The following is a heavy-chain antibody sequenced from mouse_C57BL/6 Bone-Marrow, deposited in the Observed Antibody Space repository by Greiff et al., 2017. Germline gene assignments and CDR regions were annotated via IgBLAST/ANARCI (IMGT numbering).Heavy chain of an antibody. V-gene: IGHV1-19*01. D-gene: IGHD2-1*01. CDR2: INPYNGGT. J-gene: IGHJ2*01. Sequence: EVQLQQSGPVLVKPGASVKMSCKASGYTFTDYYMNWVKQSHGKSLEWIGVINPYNGGTSYNQKFKGKATLTVDKSSSTAYMELNSLTSEDSAVYYCARSRGGGWYLYYFDYWGQGTTLTVSS. CDR1: GYTFTDYY. CDR3: ARSRGGGWYLYYFDY.